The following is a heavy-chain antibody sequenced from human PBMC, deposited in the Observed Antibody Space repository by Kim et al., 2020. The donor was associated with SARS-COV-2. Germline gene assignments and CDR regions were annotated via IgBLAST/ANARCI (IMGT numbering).Heavy chain of an antibody. J-gene: IGHJ4*02. D-gene: IGHD1-7*01. Sequence: YSQKYQGRVTSTRDTSASTAYMELSSLRSEDTAVYYCARGNANWNSPSDYWGQGTLVTVSS. V-gene: IGHV1-3*01. CDR3: ARGNANWNSPSDY.